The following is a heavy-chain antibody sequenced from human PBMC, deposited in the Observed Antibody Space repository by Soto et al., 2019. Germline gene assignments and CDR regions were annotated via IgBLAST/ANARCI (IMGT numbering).Heavy chain of an antibody. J-gene: IGHJ6*02. D-gene: IGHD2-15*01. CDR3: ASHFTGVLVLGTSPPGGDNYGWDV. Sequence: QVQLVQSGAEVKKPGSSVKVSCKASGGTFSRYTFTWVRQAPGQGLEWMGRIIPIVDIPNYAQNFQGRVTITADKSTSTAYMELGSLTSDATAGYYCASHFTGVLVLGTSPPGGDNYGWDVWGQGTTVSVS. V-gene: IGHV1-69*02. CDR2: IIPIVDIP. CDR1: GGTFSRYT.